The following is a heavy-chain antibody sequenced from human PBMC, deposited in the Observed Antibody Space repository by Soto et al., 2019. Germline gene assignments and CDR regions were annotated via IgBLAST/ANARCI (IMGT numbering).Heavy chain of an antibody. CDR2: IYYSGST. V-gene: IGHV4-59*01. Sequence: PSETLSLTCSVSGGSISSYYWSWIRQPPGKGLEWIGYIYYSGSTNYNPSLKSRVTISVDTSKNQFSLKLSSVTAADTAVYYCARETYYYGSGKAFDIWGQGTMVTVSS. D-gene: IGHD3-10*01. CDR3: ARETYYYGSGKAFDI. J-gene: IGHJ3*02. CDR1: GGSISSYY.